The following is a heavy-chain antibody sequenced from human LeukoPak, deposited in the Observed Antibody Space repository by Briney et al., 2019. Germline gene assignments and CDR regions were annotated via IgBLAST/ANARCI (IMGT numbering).Heavy chain of an antibody. V-gene: IGHV1-69*02. Sequence: ASVKVSCKASGYTFTGYYMHWVRQAPGQGLEWMGRIIPILGIANYAQKFQGRVTITADESTSTAYMELSSLRSEDTAVYYCARMLSWTHNYMDVWGKGTTVTVSS. CDR2: IIPILGIA. J-gene: IGHJ6*03. D-gene: IGHD3/OR15-3a*01. CDR1: GYTFTGYY. CDR3: ARMLSWTHNYMDV.